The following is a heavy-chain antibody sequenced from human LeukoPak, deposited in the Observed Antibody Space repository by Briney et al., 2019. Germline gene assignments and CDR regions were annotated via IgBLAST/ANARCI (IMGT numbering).Heavy chain of an antibody. CDR3: ARDRHGDYPDY. Sequence: PSETLSLTCTVSGGSISSGSYYWSWIRQPAGKGLEWIGRIYTSGSTNYNPSLKSRVTIPVDTSKNQFSLKLSSVTAADTAVYYCARDRHGDYPDYWGQGTLVTVSS. V-gene: IGHV4-61*02. J-gene: IGHJ4*02. CDR2: IYTSGST. CDR1: GGSISSGSYY. D-gene: IGHD4-17*01.